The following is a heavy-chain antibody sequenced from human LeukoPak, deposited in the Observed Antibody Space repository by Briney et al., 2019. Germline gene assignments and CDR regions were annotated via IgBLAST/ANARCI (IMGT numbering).Heavy chain of an antibody. D-gene: IGHD1-14*01. CDR1: GFTFSSYW. Sequence: GGSLRLSCAASGFTFSSYWMHWVRQVPGKGLVWVARINPGGSSITYADSVTGRFTIPRDNAKNTLYLQMDSLRAEDTGVYYCARSNQADDYWGQGTLVTVSS. CDR2: INPGGSSI. V-gene: IGHV3-74*01. J-gene: IGHJ4*02. CDR3: ARSNQADDY.